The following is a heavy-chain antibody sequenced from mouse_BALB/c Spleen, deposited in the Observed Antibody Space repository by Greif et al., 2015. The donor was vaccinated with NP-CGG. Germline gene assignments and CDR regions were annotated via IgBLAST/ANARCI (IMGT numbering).Heavy chain of an antibody. CDR3: ARYGYDYFDY. D-gene: IGHD2-2*01. V-gene: IGHV3-5*02. Sequence: EVKLQESGPGLVKLSQTVSLACTVTGISITTGNYRWSWIRQFPGNKLAWIGYIYYSGTITYNPSLTSRTTITRDTSKNQFFLEMNSLTAEDTATYYCARYGYDYFDYWGQGTTLTVSS. J-gene: IGHJ2*01. CDR1: GISITTGNYR. CDR2: IYYSGTI.